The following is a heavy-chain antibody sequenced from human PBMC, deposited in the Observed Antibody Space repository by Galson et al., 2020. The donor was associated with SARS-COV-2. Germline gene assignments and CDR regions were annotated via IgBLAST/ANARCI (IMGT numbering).Heavy chain of an antibody. CDR2: VYPSGPT. V-gene: IGHV4-38-2*02. D-gene: IGHD3-22*01. Sequence: SETLSLTCTVSGYSVSTTNYWGWVRQPPGRGLEWIGSVYPSGPTYYNPSLKRRVTISVDTSKNQFSLRLDSVTAADTALYYCARQGVNMIVLVTVPGWYFDLWGRGTLVTVSS. J-gene: IGHJ2*01. CDR3: ARQGVNMIVLVTVPGWYFDL. CDR1: GYSVSTTNY.